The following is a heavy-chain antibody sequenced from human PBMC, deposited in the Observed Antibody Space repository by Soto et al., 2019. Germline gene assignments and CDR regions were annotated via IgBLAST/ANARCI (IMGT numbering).Heavy chain of an antibody. Sequence: QVQLVQSGAEVNKPGASVKVSCKASGYTFTSYGISWVRQAPGQGLEWMGWISAYNGNTNYAQKLRGRVTMTTDTSTSTADVERRRLRSADTAVYYCARERGSYALDYWGEGTLVSVSA. D-gene: IGHD1-26*01. CDR2: ISAYNGNT. CDR1: GYTFTSYG. CDR3: ARERGSYALDY. J-gene: IGHJ4*02. V-gene: IGHV1-18*01.